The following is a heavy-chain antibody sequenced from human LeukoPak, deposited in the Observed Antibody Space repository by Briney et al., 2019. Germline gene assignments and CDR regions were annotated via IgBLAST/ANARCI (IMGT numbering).Heavy chain of an antibody. CDR2: INHSGST. V-gene: IGHV4-34*01. Sequence: SETLSLTCAVYGGSFSGYYWSWLRQPPGKGLEWIGEINHSGSTNYNPSLKSRVTISVDTSKNQFSLKLSSVTAADTAVYYCARVYGSGSYYYYYYGMDVWGKGTTVTVSS. CDR1: GGSFSGYY. D-gene: IGHD3-10*01. CDR3: ARVYGSGSYYYYYYGMDV. J-gene: IGHJ6*04.